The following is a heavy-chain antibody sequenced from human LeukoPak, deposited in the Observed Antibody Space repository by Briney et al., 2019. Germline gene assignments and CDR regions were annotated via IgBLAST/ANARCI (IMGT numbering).Heavy chain of an antibody. Sequence: PGRSLRLSCEASGFTFSNYAIHWVRQGPGKGLEWVAAISSGGSDKFYADSVKGRFTVSRDNSKNTLYLQMNSLRADDTAVYYCARDCCGEWYFFDSWGQGTLITVSS. J-gene: IGHJ4*02. D-gene: IGHD3-10*01. CDR2: ISSGGSDK. CDR3: ARDCCGEWYFFDS. CDR1: GFTFSNYA. V-gene: IGHV3-30-3*01.